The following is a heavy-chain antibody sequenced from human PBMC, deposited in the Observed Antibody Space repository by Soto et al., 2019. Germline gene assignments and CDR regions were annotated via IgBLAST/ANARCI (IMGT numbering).Heavy chain of an antibody. D-gene: IGHD3-22*01. Sequence: GGSLRLSCAASGFTVSSNYMSWVRQAPGKGLEWVSVIYSGGSTYYADSVKGRFTISRDNSKNTLYLQMNRLRAEDTAVYYCARDLSGDSSGYYYGSFDIWGQGTMVTVSS. CDR1: GFTVSSNY. V-gene: IGHV3-53*01. J-gene: IGHJ3*02. CDR3: ARDLSGDSSGYYYGSFDI. CDR2: IYSGGST.